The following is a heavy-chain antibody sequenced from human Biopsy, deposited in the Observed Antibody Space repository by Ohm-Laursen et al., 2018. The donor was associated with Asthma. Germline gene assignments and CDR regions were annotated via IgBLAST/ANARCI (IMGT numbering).Heavy chain of an antibody. D-gene: IGHD3-10*01. J-gene: IGHJ6*02. CDR3: ARGPNYHGSGRAPIGMDV. Sequence: TLSLTCTASGGSVSTGSYYWSWIRQPPGKGLEWLGYTYCTGSDNYNPSLKSRVTISVDTSKNQFSLRLNSVTAADTAVYYCARGPNYHGSGRAPIGMDVWGQGTTVTVSS. V-gene: IGHV4-61*01. CDR2: TYCTGSD. CDR1: GGSVSTGSYY.